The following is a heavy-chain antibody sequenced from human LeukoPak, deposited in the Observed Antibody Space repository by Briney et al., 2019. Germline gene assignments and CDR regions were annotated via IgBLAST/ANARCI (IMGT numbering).Heavy chain of an antibody. D-gene: IGHD5-24*01. J-gene: IGHJ4*02. Sequence: SQTLSLTCTVSGGSISSGSYYWSWIRQSPGTGLEWIGCVYYSGSTTYNPSLKSRVTISIDTSKNQFSLKLTSVTAADTAMYYCARSEEMAALFDYWGQGTLVTVSS. CDR3: ARSEEMAALFDY. V-gene: IGHV4-61*01. CDR2: VYYSGST. CDR1: GGSISSGSYY.